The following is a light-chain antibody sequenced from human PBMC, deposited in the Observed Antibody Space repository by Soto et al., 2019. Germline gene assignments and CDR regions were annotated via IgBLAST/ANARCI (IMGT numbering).Light chain of an antibody. V-gene: IGKV1-9*01. CDR1: QAISSY. CDR3: QQLNRYPYT. CDR2: DAS. J-gene: IGKJ2*01. Sequence: DIQLTQSPSFLSTSVGDRVTITCRASQAISSYFAWYQQKPGKAPRLLIYDASTLKSGVPSRFSGKGSGTEFTLTISSLLPEEFATYYCQQLNRYPYTFGQGTKLEIK.